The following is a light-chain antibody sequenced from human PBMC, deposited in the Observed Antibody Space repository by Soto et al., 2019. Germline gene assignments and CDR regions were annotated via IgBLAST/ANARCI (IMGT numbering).Light chain of an antibody. CDR1: PSISYW. Sequence: DIQLTQSPSTLSASVGDRVTIPCRARPSISYWLAWYQQNPGTAPRLLIYDASSLASGVPSRFSRSGSGTEFTLTISSLQPDEFTTYYCQQYNSYSTFGGGTKVEIK. J-gene: IGKJ4*01. CDR3: QQYNSYST. V-gene: IGKV1-5*01. CDR2: DAS.